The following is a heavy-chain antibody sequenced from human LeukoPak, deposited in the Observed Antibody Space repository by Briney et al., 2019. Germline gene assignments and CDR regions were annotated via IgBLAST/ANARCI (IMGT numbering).Heavy chain of an antibody. V-gene: IGHV3-7*01. CDR1: GFTFSSYW. CDR2: IKQDGSEK. D-gene: IGHD5-12*01. Sequence: GGSLRHSCAASGFTFSSYWMSWVRQAPGKGLEWVANIKQDGSEKNYVDSVKGRFTISRDNAKNSLDLQMNSLRGEDTAVYYCARAGGYASSWAYWGQGTLVTVSS. J-gene: IGHJ4*02. CDR3: ARAGGYASSWAY.